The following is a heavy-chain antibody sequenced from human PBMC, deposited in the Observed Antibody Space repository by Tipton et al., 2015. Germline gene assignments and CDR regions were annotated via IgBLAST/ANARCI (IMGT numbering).Heavy chain of an antibody. CDR1: GGSLRPYY. D-gene: IGHD2-21*02. CDR3: ARVLCGGDCYSVGD. V-gene: IGHV4-59*08. J-gene: IGHJ4*02. CDR2: IQYSGST. Sequence: TLSLTCTVSGGSLRPYYWSWIRQPPGEGLEWIEYIQYSGSTNYNPSLKSRVTISVDTSKTQFSLKMSSVTAADTAVYYCARVLCGGDCYSVGDWGQGTLVTVSS.